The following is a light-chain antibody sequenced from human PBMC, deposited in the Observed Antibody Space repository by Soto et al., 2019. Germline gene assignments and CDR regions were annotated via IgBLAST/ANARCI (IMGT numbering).Light chain of an antibody. CDR3: QQRSNWPLT. V-gene: IGKV1-5*01. CDR1: QSISSR. Sequence: DIQMTQSPSTLSASVGDRVTITCRSSQSISSRLAWYQQKPGKVPKLLISEASSLQSGVPSRFSGSGSGTEFTLTISSLEPEDFAVYYCQQRSNWPLTFGQGTRLEIK. CDR2: EAS. J-gene: IGKJ5*01.